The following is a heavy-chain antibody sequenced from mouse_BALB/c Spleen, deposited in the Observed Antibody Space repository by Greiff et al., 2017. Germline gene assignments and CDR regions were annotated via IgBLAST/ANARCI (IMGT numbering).Heavy chain of an antibody. Sequence: EVQGVESGGGLVKPGGSLKLSCAASGFTFSSYAMSWVRQTPEKRLEWVASISSGGSTYYPDSVKGRFTISRDNARNILYLQMSSLRSEDTAMYYCASPFYYYGSSYDWYFDVWGAGTTVTVSS. CDR3: ASPFYYYGSSYDWYFDV. J-gene: IGHJ1*01. CDR1: GFTFSSYA. V-gene: IGHV5-6-5*01. D-gene: IGHD1-1*01. CDR2: ISSGGST.